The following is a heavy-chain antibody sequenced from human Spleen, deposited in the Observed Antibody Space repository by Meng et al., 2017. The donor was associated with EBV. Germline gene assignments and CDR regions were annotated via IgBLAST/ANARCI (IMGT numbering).Heavy chain of an antibody. V-gene: IGHV3-21*01. CDR1: GFTFSTYS. D-gene: IGHD3-9*01. Sequence: EVQVVGAGGGLVKPGGSLRLSCAASGFTFSTYSMNWVRQAPGKGLEWVSSMTGSGSFIYYADSVKGRFTISRDNAKNSLFLQMNSLRAEDTAVYYCTRAPTGYYDYWGQGILVTVSS. CDR2: MTGSGSFI. J-gene: IGHJ4*02. CDR3: TRAPTGYYDY.